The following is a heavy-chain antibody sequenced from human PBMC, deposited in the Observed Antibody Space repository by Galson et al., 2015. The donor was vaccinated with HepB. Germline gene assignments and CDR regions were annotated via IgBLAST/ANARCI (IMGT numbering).Heavy chain of an antibody. V-gene: IGHV3-48*04. CDR3: ARQDIVVVPAANDYYYGMDV. CDR2: ISSSSSTT. D-gene: IGHD2-2*01. CDR1: GFTFSSYS. J-gene: IGHJ6*02. Sequence: SLRLSCAASGFTFSSYSMNWVRQAPGKGLEWVSYISSSSSTTYYADSVKGRFTISRDNAKNSLYLQMNSLRAEDTAVYYCARQDIVVVPAANDYYYGMDVWGQGTTVTVSS.